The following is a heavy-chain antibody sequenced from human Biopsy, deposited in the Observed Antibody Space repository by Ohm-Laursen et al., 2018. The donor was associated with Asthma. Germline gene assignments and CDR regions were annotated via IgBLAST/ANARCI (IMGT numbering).Heavy chain of an antibody. Sequence: GTLSLTWTVSGGSVSSGSFYWTWIRQPPGKGLEWVGDIPQGGATTFNPSLKSRVPISIDPSKSQLSLGLTSMTAADTAVYYCASGPQWSGLDVWGQGTTVTVSS. J-gene: IGHJ6*02. D-gene: IGHD2-8*01. CDR1: GGSVSSGSFY. V-gene: IGHV4-61*01. CDR2: IPQGGAT. CDR3: ASGPQWSGLDV.